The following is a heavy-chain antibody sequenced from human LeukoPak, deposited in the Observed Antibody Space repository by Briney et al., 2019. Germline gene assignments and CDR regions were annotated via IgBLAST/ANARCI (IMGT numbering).Heavy chain of an antibody. CDR3: ARVKDTPYYYYGMDV. D-gene: IGHD2-15*01. V-gene: IGHV4-59*02. CDR2: IYYSGST. J-gene: IGHJ6*02. CDR1: GGSVSSHY. Sequence: SETLSLTCTVSGGSVSSHYWSWIRQPPGKGLEWIGYIYYSGSTNYNPSLKSRVTISVDTSKNQFSLKLHSVTAADTAVYYCARVKDTPYYYYGMDVWGQGTTVTVSS.